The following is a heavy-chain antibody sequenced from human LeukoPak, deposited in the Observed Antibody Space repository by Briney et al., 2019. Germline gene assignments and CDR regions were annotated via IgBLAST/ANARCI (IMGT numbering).Heavy chain of an antibody. Sequence: GGSLRLSCAASGFTFSDYFMSWIRQAPGKGLEWVSYISSSGSSVYYADSVKGRFTISRDNAKNSLYLQMNSLRAEDTAVYYCARDTSGWNNWFDPWGQGTLVTVSS. CDR2: ISSSGSSV. V-gene: IGHV3-11*04. CDR1: GFTFSDYF. D-gene: IGHD6-19*01. CDR3: ARDTSGWNNWFDP. J-gene: IGHJ5*02.